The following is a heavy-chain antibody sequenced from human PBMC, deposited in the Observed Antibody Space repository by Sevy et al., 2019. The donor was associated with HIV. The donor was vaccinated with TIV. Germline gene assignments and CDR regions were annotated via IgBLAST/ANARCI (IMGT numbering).Heavy chain of an antibody. V-gene: IGHV2-5*02. D-gene: IGHD6-13*01. CDR3: AHSSPSAISSSWSFDY. CDR1: GFSLSTSGVG. CDR2: VYWDDDK. Sequence: SGPTLVNPTQTLTLTCTFSGFSLSTSGVGVGWIRQPPGKALEWLALVYWDDDKRYSPSLKSRLTITKDTSKNQVVLTMTNMDPVDTATYYCAHSSPSAISSSWSFDYWGQGTLVTVSS. J-gene: IGHJ4*02.